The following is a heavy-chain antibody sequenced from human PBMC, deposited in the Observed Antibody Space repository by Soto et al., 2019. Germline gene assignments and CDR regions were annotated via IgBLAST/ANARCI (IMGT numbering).Heavy chain of an antibody. CDR1: GYTFTSYD. Sequence: ASVKVSCKASGYTFTSYDINWVRQATGQGLEWMGWMNPNSGNTGYAQKFQGRVTMTRNTSISTAYMELSSLRSEDTAVYYCARQTVDIVTYYYYYYMDVWGKGTTVTVSS. V-gene: IGHV1-8*01. CDR3: ARQTVDIVTYYYYYYMDV. J-gene: IGHJ6*03. CDR2: MNPNSGNT. D-gene: IGHD2-15*01.